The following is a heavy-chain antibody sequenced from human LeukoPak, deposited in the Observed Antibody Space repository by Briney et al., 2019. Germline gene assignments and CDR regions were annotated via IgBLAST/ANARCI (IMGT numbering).Heavy chain of an antibody. CDR3: AFSAAAQFFYY. CDR2: IYPGESDT. V-gene: IGHV5-51*01. D-gene: IGHD6-13*01. J-gene: IGHJ4*02. CDR1: GYSFTSYR. Sequence: GGALQISCQGSGYSFTSYRIGWVRQLPGKGREGMGIIYPGESDTRYSPSFQGQVTISADKSISTAYLQWSSLKASDTAMYYCAFSAAAQFFYYWGQGTLVTVSS.